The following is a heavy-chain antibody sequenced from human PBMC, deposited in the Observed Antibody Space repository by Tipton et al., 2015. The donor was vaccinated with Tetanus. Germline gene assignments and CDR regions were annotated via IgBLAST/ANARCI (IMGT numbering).Heavy chain of an antibody. D-gene: IGHD3-22*01. CDR1: GGSVSSGSYY. CDR2: IYYSGST. CDR3: ARHYYDSSGPLDY. Sequence: TLSLTCTVPGGSVSSGSYYWSWIRQPPGKGLEWIGYIYYSGSTNYNPSLKSRVTISVDTSKNQFSLKLSSVTAADTAVYYCARHYYDSSGPLDYWGQGTLVTVSS. J-gene: IGHJ4*02. V-gene: IGHV4-61*01.